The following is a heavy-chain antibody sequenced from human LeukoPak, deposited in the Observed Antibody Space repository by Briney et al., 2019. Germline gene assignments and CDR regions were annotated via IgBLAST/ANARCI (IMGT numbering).Heavy chain of an antibody. Sequence: PGGSLRLSCAASGFTFSSYEMNWVRQAPGKGLEWVSYISSSGSTIYYADSVKGRFSISRDSSKNILYLQMNSLRAEDTAVYYCAKDRCSNGIGCYYYCMDVWGKGTTVTISS. CDR1: GFTFSSYE. V-gene: IGHV3-48*03. D-gene: IGHD2-8*01. J-gene: IGHJ6*04. CDR3: AKDRCSNGIGCYYYCMDV. CDR2: ISSSGSTI.